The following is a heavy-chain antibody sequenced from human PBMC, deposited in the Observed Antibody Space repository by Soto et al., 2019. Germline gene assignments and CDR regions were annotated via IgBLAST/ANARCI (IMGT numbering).Heavy chain of an antibody. CDR1: GFTFSSYS. CDR2: ISSSSSYI. CDR3: ARDQSGFLECLYVAY. D-gene: IGHD3-3*01. J-gene: IGHJ4*02. Sequence: GGSLRLSCAASGFTFSSYSMNWVRQAPGKGLEWVSSISSSSSYIYYADSVKGRFTISRDNAKNSLYLQMNSLRAEDTAVYYWARDQSGFLECLYVAYGGRETRVPVSS. V-gene: IGHV3-21*01.